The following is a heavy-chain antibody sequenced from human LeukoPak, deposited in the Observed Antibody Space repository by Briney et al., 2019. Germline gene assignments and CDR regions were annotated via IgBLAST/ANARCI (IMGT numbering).Heavy chain of an antibody. D-gene: IGHD6-13*01. CDR2: ISGSGGST. V-gene: IGHV3-23*01. J-gene: IGHJ4*02. CDR3: AKGDGNSWYSGFDY. CDR1: GFTFSSYG. Sequence: GGSLRLSCAASGFTFSSYGMSWVRQAPGKGLEWVSAISGSGGSTYYADSVKGRFTISRDNSKNTLYLQMNSLRVEDTALYYCAKGDGNSWYSGFDYWGQGTLVTVSS.